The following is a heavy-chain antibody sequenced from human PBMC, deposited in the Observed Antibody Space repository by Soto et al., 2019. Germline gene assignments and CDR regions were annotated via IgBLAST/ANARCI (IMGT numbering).Heavy chain of an antibody. CDR2: ISGSGDST. CDR3: ARRGSGSDYDY. D-gene: IGHD1-26*01. CDR1: GFTFSSYA. V-gene: IGHV3-23*01. J-gene: IGHJ4*02. Sequence: EVQLLESGGGLVQPGGSLRLSCAASGFTFSSYAMRWVRQAPGKGLEWVSAISGSGDSTYYADSVKGRFTISRDNSKNTVDLQMNSLRGEDTAVYYCARRGSGSDYDYWGQGTLVNVSS.